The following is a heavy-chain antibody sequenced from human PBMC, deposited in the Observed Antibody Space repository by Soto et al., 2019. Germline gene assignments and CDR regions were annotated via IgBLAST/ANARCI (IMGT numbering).Heavy chain of an antibody. CDR3: ARVTGTYYHFDY. V-gene: IGHV3-74*01. CDR1: GFTFNYYW. Sequence: HPGGSLRLSCAASGFTFNYYWMHWVRQAPGKGLVWVSRINTDGSSTTYADPVKGRFTISRDNAKNTLYLQMNSLRAEDTAVYYCARVTGTYYHFDYWGQGTLVTVSS. J-gene: IGHJ4*02. CDR2: INTDGSST. D-gene: IGHD1-26*01.